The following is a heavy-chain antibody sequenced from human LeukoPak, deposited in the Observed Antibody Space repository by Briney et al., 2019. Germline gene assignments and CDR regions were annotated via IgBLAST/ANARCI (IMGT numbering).Heavy chain of an antibody. CDR2: IYTSGST. J-gene: IGHJ6*03. CDR1: GGSISSYY. V-gene: IGHV4-4*09. Sequence: SETLSLTCTVSGGSISSYYWSWIRQPPGKGLEWIGYIYTSGSTNYNPSLKSRVTISVDTSKNQFSLRLSSVTAADTAVYYCAKSTDYYYYNMDVWGKGTTVTVSS. CDR3: AKSTDYYYYNMDV.